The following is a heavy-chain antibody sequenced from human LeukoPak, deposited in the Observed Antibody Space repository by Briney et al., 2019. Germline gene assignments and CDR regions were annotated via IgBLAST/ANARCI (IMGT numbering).Heavy chain of an antibody. Sequence: SETLSLTCTVSGGSISSYYWSWIRQPPGKGLEWIGYIYYSGSTNYNPSLKSRVTISVDTSKNQFSLKLSSVTAADTAVYYCARGYTTVTTLDYWGQGTLVTVSS. J-gene: IGHJ4*02. V-gene: IGHV4-59*12. D-gene: IGHD4-17*01. CDR2: IYYSGST. CDR3: ARGYTTVTTLDY. CDR1: GGSISSYY.